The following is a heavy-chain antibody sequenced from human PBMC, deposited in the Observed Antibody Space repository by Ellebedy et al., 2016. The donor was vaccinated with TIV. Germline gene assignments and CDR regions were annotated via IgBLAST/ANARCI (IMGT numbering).Heavy chain of an antibody. Sequence: SETLSLTXTVSGGSISSSSYYWGWIRQPPGKGLEWIGSIYYSGSTYYNPSLKSRVTISVDTSKNQFSLKLSSVTAADTAVYYCARILPYYFDYWGQGTLVTVSS. CDR3: ARILPYYFDY. V-gene: IGHV4-39*01. CDR1: GGSISSSSYY. J-gene: IGHJ4*02. CDR2: IYYSGST.